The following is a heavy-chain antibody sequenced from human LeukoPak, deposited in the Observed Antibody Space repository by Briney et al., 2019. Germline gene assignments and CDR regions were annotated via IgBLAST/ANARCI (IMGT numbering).Heavy chain of an antibody. CDR3: AAGGIYSLLDY. D-gene: IGHD1-26*01. Sequence: SVKVSCKVSGYSLTDLSMHWVRRAPGNGLEWMGGFDPEHREAIYAQKFQGRVSMTEDTSTDTAYMELSSLRSEDTAVYYCAAGGIYSLLDYWGQGALVTVSS. J-gene: IGHJ4*02. CDR2: FDPEHREA. CDR1: GYSLTDLS. V-gene: IGHV1-24*01.